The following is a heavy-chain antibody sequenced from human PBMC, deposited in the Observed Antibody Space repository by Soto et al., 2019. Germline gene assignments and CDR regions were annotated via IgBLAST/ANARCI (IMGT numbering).Heavy chain of an antibody. V-gene: IGHV1-69*13. CDR1: GGTFSAFR. CDR2: IIPVFGRP. D-gene: IGHD5-12*01. Sequence: GASVNFSCKASGGTFSAFRISWVRQAPGQGLEWMGGIIPVFGRPNYAQRFRGRLTITADESTNTCYMELIDLESEDTAVYYCAREGSGYNFWGQGTQVTVSS. CDR3: AREGSGYNF. J-gene: IGHJ1*01.